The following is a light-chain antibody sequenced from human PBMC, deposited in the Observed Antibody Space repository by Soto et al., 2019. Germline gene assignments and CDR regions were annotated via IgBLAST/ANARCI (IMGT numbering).Light chain of an antibody. J-gene: IGLJ1*01. CDR1: SSDVGGHDY. Sequence: QSVLTQPASVSGSPGQSITISCTGTSSDVGGHDYVSWYQQHPGKAPQLMIYDVSYRPSGASNRFSGSKSGNTASLTISGLQAEDEADYYCSSYTSSTTQVFGTGTKVTVL. V-gene: IGLV2-14*03. CDR3: SSYTSSTTQV. CDR2: DVS.